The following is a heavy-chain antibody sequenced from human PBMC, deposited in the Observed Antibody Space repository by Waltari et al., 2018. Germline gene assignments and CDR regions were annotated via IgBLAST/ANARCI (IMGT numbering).Heavy chain of an antibody. CDR3: ARDRTIFGVIITDFDY. D-gene: IGHD3-3*01. CDR2: ISSSGSTI. V-gene: IGHV3-48*01. J-gene: IGHJ4*02. Sequence: VGQVPGKGPEWISYISSSGSTIYYADSVKGRFTISRDTAKNSVYLQMNSLRAEDTAVYYCARDRTIFGVIITDFDYWGQGTLVTVSS.